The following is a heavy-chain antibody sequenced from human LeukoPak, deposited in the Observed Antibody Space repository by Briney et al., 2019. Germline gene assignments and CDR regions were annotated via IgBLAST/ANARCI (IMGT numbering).Heavy chain of an antibody. V-gene: IGHV1-18*01. CDR2: ISAYNGNT. D-gene: IGHD3-3*01. J-gene: IGHJ4*02. CDR1: GYTFTSYG. Sequence: ASVKVSCKASGYTFTSYGISWVRQAPGQGLEWMGWISAYNGNTNYAQKLQGRVTMTTDTSTSTAYMELRSLRSDDTAVYYCARGSDYDFWSGYSLFDYWGQGTLVTVSS. CDR3: ARGSDYDFWSGYSLFDY.